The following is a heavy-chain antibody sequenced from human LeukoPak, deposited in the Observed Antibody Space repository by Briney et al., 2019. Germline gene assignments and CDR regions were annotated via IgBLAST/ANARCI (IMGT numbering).Heavy chain of an antibody. V-gene: IGHV4-34*01. J-gene: IGHJ6*03. CDR2: INHSGST. D-gene: IGHD3-10*01. CDR1: GGSFSGYY. CDR3: ARGWDGSASHYYYMDV. Sequence: SETLSLTCAVYGGSFSGYYWSWIRQPPGKGLEWIGEINHSGSTNYNPSLKSRVTISVDTSKNQFSLKLTSMTAADTAVYYCARGWDGSASHYYYMDVWGKGTTVTVSS.